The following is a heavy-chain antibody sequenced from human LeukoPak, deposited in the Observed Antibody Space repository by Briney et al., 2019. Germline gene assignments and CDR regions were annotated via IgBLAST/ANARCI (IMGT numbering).Heavy chain of an antibody. D-gene: IGHD6-13*01. CDR3: AKDQGRIAAAGTVGY. Sequence: GGSLRLSCAASGFTFSDYYMNWIRQAPGKGLEWVSYISGSGNTIYYADSVKGRFTISRDNAKNSLYLQMNSLRAEDTAVYYCAKDQGRIAAAGTVGYWGQGTLVTVSS. CDR2: ISGSGNTI. V-gene: IGHV3-11*04. CDR1: GFTFSDYY. J-gene: IGHJ4*02.